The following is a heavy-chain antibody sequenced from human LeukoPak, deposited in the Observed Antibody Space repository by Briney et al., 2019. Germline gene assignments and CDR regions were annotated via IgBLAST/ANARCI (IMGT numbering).Heavy chain of an antibody. V-gene: IGHV3-11*06. CDR1: GFTFSDYY. J-gene: IGHJ4*02. CDR2: ISGSASYT. Sequence: GGSLRLSCSASGFTFSDYYMNWIRQAPGKGLEWVSYISGSASYTDYVDSVKGRFTISRDNAKSSLYLQMGSLRAEDTAVYYCARESSSGLIIDFWGQGTLVTVSS. D-gene: IGHD6-19*01. CDR3: ARESSSGLIIDF.